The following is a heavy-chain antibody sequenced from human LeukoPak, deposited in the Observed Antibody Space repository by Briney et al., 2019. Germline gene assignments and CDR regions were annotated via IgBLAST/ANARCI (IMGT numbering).Heavy chain of an antibody. J-gene: IGHJ3*02. CDR1: GFTFSDYY. V-gene: IGHV3-11*04. CDR3: ARDLGLLIHEVAFDI. CDR2: ISSSGSTI. Sequence: PGGSLRLSCAASGFTFSDYYMSWIRQAPGKGLEWVSYISSSGSTIYYADSVKGRFTISRDNAKNSLYQQMNSLRAEDTAVYYCARDLGLLIHEVAFDIWGQGTMVIVSS. D-gene: IGHD1-26*01.